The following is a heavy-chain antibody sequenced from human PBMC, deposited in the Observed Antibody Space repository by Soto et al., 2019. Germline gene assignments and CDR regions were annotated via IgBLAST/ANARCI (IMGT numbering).Heavy chain of an antibody. CDR1: GFTFSSYW. J-gene: IGHJ4*02. V-gene: IGHV3-7*05. CDR3: ARDGVYYYDRGYFDY. CDR2: IKQDGSEK. Sequence: GGSLRLSCAASGFTFSSYWMSWVRQAPGKGLEWVANIKQDGSEKYYVDSVKGRFTISRDNAKNSLYLQMNSLRAEDTAVYYCARDGVYYYDRGYFDYWGQGTLVTVSS. D-gene: IGHD3-22*01.